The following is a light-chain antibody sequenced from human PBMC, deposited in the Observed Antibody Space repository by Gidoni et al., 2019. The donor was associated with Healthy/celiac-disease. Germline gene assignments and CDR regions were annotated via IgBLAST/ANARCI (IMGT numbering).Light chain of an antibody. CDR1: HSVLYSFNNKTY. CDR2: WAS. Sequence: DIVMSQSPDSLAVSLGERATIYCKSSHSVLYSFNNKTYLAWYQQKPGQPPKMLIYWASTRESGVPDRFSGSGSGTDFTLTISSLQAEDVAVYYCQQYYSTPQTFGQGTKVEIK. J-gene: IGKJ1*01. CDR3: QQYYSTPQT. V-gene: IGKV4-1*01.